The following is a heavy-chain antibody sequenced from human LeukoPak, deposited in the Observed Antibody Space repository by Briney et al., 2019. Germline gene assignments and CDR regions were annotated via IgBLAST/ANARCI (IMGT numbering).Heavy chain of an antibody. CDR1: GFTFSSYG. V-gene: IGHV3-23*01. CDR2: ISGSGGST. CDR3: AKALAVTPAY. J-gene: IGHJ4*02. Sequence: GRSLRLSCAASGFTFSSYGMHWVRQAPGKGLEWVSAISGSGGSTYYADSVKGRFTISRDNSRNTLYLQMNSLRAEDTAVYYCAKALAVTPAYWGQGTLVTVSS. D-gene: IGHD4-17*01.